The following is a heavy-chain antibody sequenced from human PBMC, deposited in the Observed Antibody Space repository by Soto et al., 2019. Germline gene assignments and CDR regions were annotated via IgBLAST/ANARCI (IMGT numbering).Heavy chain of an antibody. CDR3: ADVTWNSDSVP. J-gene: IGHJ4*02. CDR2: IRNEPYGYTT. CDR1: GFSLSDHY. Sequence: EVQLVASGGGLVQPGWSLRLSCVASGFSLSDHYMDWVRQAPGKGLEWLGLIRNEPYGYTTNYAASVKGRFTISRDDSKNSLFRQMDSLTAEDAAIYYCADVTWNSDSVPWGQGTLVTVSS. D-gene: IGHD1-26*01. V-gene: IGHV3-72*01.